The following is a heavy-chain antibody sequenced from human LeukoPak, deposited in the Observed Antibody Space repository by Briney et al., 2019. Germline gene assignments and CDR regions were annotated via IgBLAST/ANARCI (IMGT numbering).Heavy chain of an antibody. CDR1: GGSISSGSYY. D-gene: IGHD2-15*01. J-gene: IGHJ3*02. CDR3: ARDSLGGGAFDI. CDR2: IYTSGST. V-gene: IGHV4-61*02. Sequence: NSSQTLSLTCTVSGGSISSGSYYWSWIRQPAGKGLEWIGRIYTSGSTNYNPSLKSRVTMSVDTSKNQFSLKLSSVTAADTAVYYCARDSLGGGAFDIWGQGTMVTVSS.